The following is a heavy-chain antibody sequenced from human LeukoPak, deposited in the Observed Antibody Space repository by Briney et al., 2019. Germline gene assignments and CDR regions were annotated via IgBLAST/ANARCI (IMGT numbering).Heavy chain of an antibody. J-gene: IGHJ4*02. D-gene: IGHD4-17*01. Sequence: GGSLRLSCTASGFTFSNYWMTWVRQAPGKGLEWVANINQNGTEKYYVDSVKGRFTISRDNSKNTLYLQTNSLRAEDTAVYYCVYGDPRTVWYWGQGTLVTVSS. V-gene: IGHV3-7*01. CDR2: INQNGTEK. CDR3: VYGDPRTVWY. CDR1: GFTFSNYW.